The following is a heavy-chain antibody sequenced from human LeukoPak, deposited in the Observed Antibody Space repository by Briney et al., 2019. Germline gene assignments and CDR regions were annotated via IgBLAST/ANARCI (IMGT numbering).Heavy chain of an antibody. CDR3: ASQKGRIAVAVDY. Sequence: PGGSLRLSCAASGFIFSNYPMHWIRQAPGKGLEFVAAIDRDGGTIDYANSVKGRFTMSRDNSKNTLYLQMGSLRPEDMGVYYCASQKGRIAVAVDYWGQGTLVTVSS. V-gene: IGHV3-64*01. D-gene: IGHD6-19*01. CDR2: IDRDGGTI. CDR1: GFIFSNYP. J-gene: IGHJ4*02.